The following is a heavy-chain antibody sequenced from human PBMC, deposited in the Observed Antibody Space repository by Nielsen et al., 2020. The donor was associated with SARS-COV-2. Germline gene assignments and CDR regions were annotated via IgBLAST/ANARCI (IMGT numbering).Heavy chain of an antibody. CDR2: INPISGDT. J-gene: IGHJ4*02. Sequence: VGPAPGQGCQWMGRINPISGDTNYAQEFQGRVTMTRDTSLSSVYMELSSLRSDDTAIYYCARDYFDGRGRTQTFDYWGQGTLVTVSS. V-gene: IGHV1-2*06. CDR3: ARDYFDGRGRTQTFDY. D-gene: IGHD3-22*01.